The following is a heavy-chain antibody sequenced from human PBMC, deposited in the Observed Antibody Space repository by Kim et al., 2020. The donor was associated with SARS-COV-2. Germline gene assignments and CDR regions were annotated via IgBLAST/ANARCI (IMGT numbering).Heavy chain of an antibody. V-gene: IGHV4-34*01. CDR2: INNSGST. D-gene: IGHD2-8*01. J-gene: IGHJ4*02. CDR3: ARGYAAYFDY. Sequence: SETLSLTCAVYGGSFSGYYWSWIRQPPGKGLEWIGEINNSGSTNYNPSLKSRVTISVDTSKNQFSLKLSSVTAADTAVYYCARGYAAYFDYWGQGTLVT. CDR1: GGSFSGYY.